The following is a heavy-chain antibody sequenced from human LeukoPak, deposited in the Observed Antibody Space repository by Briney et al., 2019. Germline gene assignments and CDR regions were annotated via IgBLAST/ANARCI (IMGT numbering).Heavy chain of an antibody. V-gene: IGHV4-30-2*01. CDR3: AGTGEPWYFDL. D-gene: IGHD7-27*01. CDR2: IYHSGST. Sequence: SETLSLTCAVSGGSISSGGYSWSWIRQPPGKGLEWIGYIYHSGSTYYNLSLKSRVTISVDRSKNQFSLKLSSVTAADTAVYYCAGTGEPWYFDLWGRGTLVTVSS. CDR1: GGSISSGGYS. J-gene: IGHJ2*01.